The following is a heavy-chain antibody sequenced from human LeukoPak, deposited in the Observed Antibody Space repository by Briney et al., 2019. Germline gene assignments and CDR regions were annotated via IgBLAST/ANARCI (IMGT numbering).Heavy chain of an antibody. V-gene: IGHV3-23*01. CDR1: GFTFNNYG. CDR3: ARKAARTSGYDY. J-gene: IGHJ4*02. Sequence: PGGPLRLSCAVSGFTFNNYGMSWVRQAPGMGLEWVSAIADGGETTYYADSVKGRFTISRDYSKNTLHLQMNSVRAEDTAVYYCARKAARTSGYDYWGQGILVTVSS. CDR2: IADGGETT. D-gene: IGHD3-22*01.